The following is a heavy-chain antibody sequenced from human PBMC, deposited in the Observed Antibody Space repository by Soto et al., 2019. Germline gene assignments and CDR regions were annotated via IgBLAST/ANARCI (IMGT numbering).Heavy chain of an antibody. Sequence: GGSLRLSCAASGFTFNNYVMSWVRQAPGKGLEWVSGISGSGGSTYYADSVKGRFTISRDNSKNTLYLQMKSLRAEDTAVFYCARGINLVRGIIIIDYYYGMDVWGQGTTVTVSS. J-gene: IGHJ6*02. CDR2: ISGSGGST. CDR3: ARGINLVRGIIIIDYYYGMDV. V-gene: IGHV3-23*01. CDR1: GFTFNNYV. D-gene: IGHD3-10*01.